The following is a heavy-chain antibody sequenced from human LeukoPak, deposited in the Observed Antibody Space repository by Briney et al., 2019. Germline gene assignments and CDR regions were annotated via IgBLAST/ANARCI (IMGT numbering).Heavy chain of an antibody. J-gene: IGHJ4*02. CDR2: IYYSGST. V-gene: IGHV4-59*01. CDR1: GGSISSYY. CDR3: ARGVYDSSGYYGFDY. D-gene: IGHD3-22*01. Sequence: RPSETLSLTCTVSGGSISSYYWSWIRQPPGKGLEWIGYIYYSGSTNYNPSLRSRVTISVDTSKNQFSLKLSSVTAADTAVYYCARGVYDSSGYYGFDYWGQGTLVTVSS.